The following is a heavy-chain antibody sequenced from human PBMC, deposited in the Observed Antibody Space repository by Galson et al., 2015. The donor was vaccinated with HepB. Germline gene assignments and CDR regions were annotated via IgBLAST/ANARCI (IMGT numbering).Heavy chain of an antibody. J-gene: IGHJ6*02. CDR3: ARSPLRNCYYAIDS. Sequence: QSGAEVKKPGESLTISCKGLGYTFTNYWIGWVRQMPGKGLEWMGFIYPADSDTRYSPSFQGQVTISADKSITTAYLQWTSLKASDTAMYYCARSPLRNCYYAIDSWGHGTPVTVSS. V-gene: IGHV5-51*01. CDR2: IYPADSDT. CDR1: GYTFTNYW.